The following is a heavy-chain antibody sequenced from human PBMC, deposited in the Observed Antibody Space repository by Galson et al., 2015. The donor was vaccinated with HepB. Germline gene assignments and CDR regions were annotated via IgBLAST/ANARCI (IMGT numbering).Heavy chain of an antibody. J-gene: IGHJ3*02. CDR3: ARHRLVAVAGNDAFDI. CDR2: IDPSDSYT. CDR1: GYSFTSYW. V-gene: IGHV5-10-1*01. Sequence: QSGAEVKKSGESLRISCKGSGYSFTSYWISWVRQMPGKGLEWMGRIDPSDSYTNYSPSFQGHVTISADKSISTAYLQWSSLKASDTAMYYCARHRLVAVAGNDAFDIWGQGTMVTVSS. D-gene: IGHD6-19*01.